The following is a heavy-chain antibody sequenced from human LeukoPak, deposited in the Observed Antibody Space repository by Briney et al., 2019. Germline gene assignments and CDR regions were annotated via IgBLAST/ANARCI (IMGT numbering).Heavy chain of an antibody. V-gene: IGHV4-34*01. CDR1: GGSFSGYY. J-gene: IGHJ4*02. D-gene: IGHD3-22*01. Sequence: PSETLSLTCAVYGGSFSGYYWSWIRQPPGKGLEWIGEINHSGSTNYNPSLKSRVTISVDTSKNQFSLKLSSVTAADTAVYYCARPSYYYDSSGYYQYYFDYWAREPWSPSPQ. CDR3: ARPSYYYDSSGYYQYYFDY. CDR2: INHSGST.